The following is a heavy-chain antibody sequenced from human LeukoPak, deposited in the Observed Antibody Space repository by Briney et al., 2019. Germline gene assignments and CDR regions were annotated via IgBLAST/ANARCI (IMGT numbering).Heavy chain of an antibody. CDR2: IYYSGST. Sequence: SSETLSLTCTVSGGSISSSSYYWGWIRQPPGKGLEWIGSIYYSGSTYYNPSLKSRVTISVDTSKNQFSLKLSSVTAADTAVYYCARGEWDLLFDYWGQGTLVTVSS. D-gene: IGHD1-26*01. CDR3: ARGEWDLLFDY. CDR1: GGSISSSSYY. V-gene: IGHV4-39*07. J-gene: IGHJ4*02.